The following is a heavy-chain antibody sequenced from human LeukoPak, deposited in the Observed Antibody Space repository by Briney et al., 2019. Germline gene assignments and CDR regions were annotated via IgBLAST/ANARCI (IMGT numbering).Heavy chain of an antibody. V-gene: IGHV1-69*05. CDR2: IIPIFGTA. D-gene: IGHD6-13*01. J-gene: IGHJ4*02. CDR3: ARERDSSSWEFDY. Sequence: GASVKVSCKASGGTFSSYAISWVRQAPGQGLEWMGRIIPIFGTASYAQKFQGRVTITTDESTSTAYMELSSLRSEDTAVYYRARERDSSSWEFDYWGQGTLVTVSS. CDR1: GGTFSSYA.